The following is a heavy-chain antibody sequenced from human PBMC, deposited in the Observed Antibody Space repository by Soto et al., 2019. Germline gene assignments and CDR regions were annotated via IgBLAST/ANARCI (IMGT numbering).Heavy chain of an antibody. CDR1: GFTFSSYG. CDR2: ISYDGSNI. V-gene: IGHV3-30*18. D-gene: IGHD6-19*01. Sequence: QVQLVESGGGVVQPGRSLRLSCAASGFTFSSYGMYWVRQAPGKGLEWVAVISYDGSNIYYADSVKGRFTISRDNSKNTLYVQMNSLRAEDTAVYYCAKDSFFWGSGWDLNGMGVWGQGTTVTVSS. CDR3: AKDSFFWGSGWDLNGMGV. J-gene: IGHJ6*02.